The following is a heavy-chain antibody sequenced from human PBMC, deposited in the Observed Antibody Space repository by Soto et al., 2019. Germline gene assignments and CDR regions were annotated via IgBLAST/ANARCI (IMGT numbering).Heavy chain of an antibody. V-gene: IGHV5-51*01. D-gene: IGHD6-6*01. CDR1: GYSFATYW. CDR2: IYPGDSDI. CDR3: ATTRSFSQGFYYYGMDV. Sequence: PGESLKISCKGSGYSFATYWIGWVRQRPGKGLEWMGIIYPGDSDIYYNPSFQAQVTISADKSISTAYLHWSSLEASDTAIYFCATTRSFSQGFYYYGMDVWGQGTTVTVSS. J-gene: IGHJ6*02.